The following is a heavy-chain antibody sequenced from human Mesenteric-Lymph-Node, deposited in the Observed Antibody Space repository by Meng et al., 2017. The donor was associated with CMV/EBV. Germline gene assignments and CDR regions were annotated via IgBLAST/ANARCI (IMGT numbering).Heavy chain of an antibody. J-gene: IGHJ4*02. Sequence: GESLKISCAASGFTFSTYWMSWVRQAPGKGLEWVANIKQDGSEKYYVDSVKGRFTISRDNAKNSLYLQMNSLRAEDTALYYCAKAVSRAAAGPLDYWGQGTLVTVSS. CDR1: GFTFSTYW. D-gene: IGHD6-13*01. V-gene: IGHV3-7*03. CDR3: AKAVSRAAAGPLDY. CDR2: IKQDGSEK.